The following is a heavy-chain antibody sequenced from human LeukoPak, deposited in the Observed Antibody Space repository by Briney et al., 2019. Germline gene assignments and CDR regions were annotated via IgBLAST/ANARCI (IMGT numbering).Heavy chain of an antibody. CDR1: GGSISSGDYY. J-gene: IGHJ3*02. D-gene: IGHD3-3*01. CDR2: IYYSGST. CDR3: ARDLFKPYYDFWSGVDI. V-gene: IGHV4-30-4*08. Sequence: SETLSLTCTVSGGSISSGDYYWSWIRQPPGKGLEWIGYIYYSGSTYYNPSLKSRVTISVDTSKNQFSLKLSSVTAADTAVYYCARDLFKPYYDFWSGVDIWGQGTMVTVSS.